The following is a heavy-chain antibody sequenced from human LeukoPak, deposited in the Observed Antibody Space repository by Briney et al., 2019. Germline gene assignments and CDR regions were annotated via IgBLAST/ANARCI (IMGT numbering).Heavy chain of an antibody. J-gene: IGHJ4*02. CDR1: GFSLSTSGVG. Sequence: SGPTLVKPTQTLTLTCNFSGFSLSTSGVGVGWIRQPPGKALEWLALIYWNDDKRYSPSLKSRLTITKDTSKNQVVLTMTNMDPVDTATYYCAHRRAELEHDYWGQGTLVTVSS. V-gene: IGHV2-5*01. D-gene: IGHD1/OR15-1a*01. CDR3: AHRRAELEHDY. CDR2: IYWNDDK.